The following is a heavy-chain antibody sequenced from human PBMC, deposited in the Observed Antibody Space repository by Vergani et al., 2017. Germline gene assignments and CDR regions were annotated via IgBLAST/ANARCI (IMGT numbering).Heavy chain of an antibody. V-gene: IGHV4-34*01. Sequence: QVQLQQWGAGLLKPSETLSLTCAVYGGSFSGYYWSWIRQHPGKGLEWIGYIYYSGSTYYNPSLKSRVTISVDTSKNQFSLKLSSVTAADTAVYYCARDNPGYSSGWYDYWGQGTLVTVSS. CDR2: IYYSGST. J-gene: IGHJ4*02. CDR3: ARDNPGYSSGWYDY. D-gene: IGHD6-19*01. CDR1: GGSFSGYY.